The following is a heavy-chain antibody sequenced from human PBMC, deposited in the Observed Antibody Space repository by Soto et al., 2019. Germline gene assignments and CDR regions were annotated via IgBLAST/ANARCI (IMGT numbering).Heavy chain of an antibody. CDR3: ERDKDTAMVTGWFDP. Sequence: QVQLVESGGGVVQPGRSLRLSWAASGFTFSSYAMHWVRRAPGKGLEWVAVISYHGSNKYYADSVKGRFTISRDNSKNTLYQQMNSLRAEDTAVYYCERDKDTAMVTGWFDPWGQGTLVTVSS. CDR2: ISYHGSNK. V-gene: IGHV3-30-3*01. D-gene: IGHD5-18*01. J-gene: IGHJ5*02. CDR1: GFTFSSYA.